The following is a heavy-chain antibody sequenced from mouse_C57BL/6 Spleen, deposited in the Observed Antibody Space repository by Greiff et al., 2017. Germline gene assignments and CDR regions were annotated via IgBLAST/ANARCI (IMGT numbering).Heavy chain of an antibody. V-gene: IGHV1-39*01. CDR2: INPNYGTT. CDR1: GYSFTDYN. D-gene: IGHD2-2*01. CDR3: ARGKMGYPHYYAMDY. Sequence: EVKLQESGPELVKPCASVKISCKASGYSFTDYNMNWVKQSPGKSLEWIGVINPNYGTTSYNQKIKGKATLTVDQSSSKAYMQLNSLTSEDSAVYYCARGKMGYPHYYAMDYWGQGTSVTVSS. J-gene: IGHJ4*01.